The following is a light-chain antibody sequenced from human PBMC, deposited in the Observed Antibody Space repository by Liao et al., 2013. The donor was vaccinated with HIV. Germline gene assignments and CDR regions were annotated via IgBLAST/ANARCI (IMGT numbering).Light chain of an antibody. CDR3: HVWDSTSDHRGV. CDR1: DIGSKS. V-gene: IGLV3-21*04. CDR2: YDD. J-gene: IGLJ3*02. Sequence: SYVVTQPPSVSVAPGETAKITCGGNDIGSKSVHWYQQKPGQAPVLVIYYDDDRPSGIPDRFSGSNSGNTATLTISRVEAGDEADFYCHVWDSTSDHRGVFGGGTKLTVL.